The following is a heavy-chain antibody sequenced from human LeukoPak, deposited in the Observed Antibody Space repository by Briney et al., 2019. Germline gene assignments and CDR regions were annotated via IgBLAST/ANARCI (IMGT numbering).Heavy chain of an antibody. CDR3: ARGFLWFGELLYWAFDY. V-gene: IGHV6-1*01. CDR1: GDSVSSNSAA. CDR2: TYYRSKWYN. Sequence: SQTLSLTCAISGDSVSSNSAAWNWIRQSPSRGLEWLGRTYYRSKWYNDYAVSVKSRITINPDTSKNQFSLQLNSVTPEDTAVYYCARGFLWFGELLYWAFDYRGQGTLVTVSS. J-gene: IGHJ4*02. D-gene: IGHD3-10*01.